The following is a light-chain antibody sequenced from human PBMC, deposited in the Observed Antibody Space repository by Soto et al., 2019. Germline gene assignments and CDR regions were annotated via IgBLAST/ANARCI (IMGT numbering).Light chain of an antibody. Sequence: EIVLTQSPGTLSLSPGERATLSCRASQIVSSSYLAWYQQKPGQAPRLFIYGASSRATGTPDRFSGSGSGTDFTLTISRLESEDFAVYYCQQYVNSPRTFGQGTKVEIK. CDR3: QQYVNSPRT. V-gene: IGKV3-20*01. CDR1: QIVSSSY. CDR2: GAS. J-gene: IGKJ1*01.